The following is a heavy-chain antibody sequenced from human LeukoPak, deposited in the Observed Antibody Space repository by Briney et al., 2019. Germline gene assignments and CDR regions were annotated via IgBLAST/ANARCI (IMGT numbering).Heavy chain of an antibody. CDR1: GFTFSSYE. V-gene: IGHV3-48*03. D-gene: IGHD3-9*01. J-gene: IGHJ3*02. CDR3: ARGPSYYDILTAFPVGPLGMPI. CDR2: ISSSGSTI. Sequence: PGGSLRLSCAASGFTFSSYEMNWVRQAPGKGLEWVSYISSSGSTIYYADSVKGRFTISRDNAKNSLHLQMNSLRAEDTAVYYCARGPSYYDILTAFPVGPLGMPIWGQGTMVTVSS.